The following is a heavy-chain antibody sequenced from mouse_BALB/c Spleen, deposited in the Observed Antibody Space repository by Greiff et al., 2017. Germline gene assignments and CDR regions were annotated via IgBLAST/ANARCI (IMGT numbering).Heavy chain of an antibody. CDR3: ARGVLYYFDY. CDR2: ISSGSSTI. J-gene: IGHJ2*01. CDR1: GFPFSSFG. Sequence: EVHLVESGGGLVQPGGSRKLSCAASGFPFSSFGMHWVRQAPEKGLEWVAYISSGSSTIYYADTVKGRFTISRDNPKNTLFLQMTSLRSEDTAMYYCARGVLYYFDYWGQGTTLTVSS. V-gene: IGHV5-17*02.